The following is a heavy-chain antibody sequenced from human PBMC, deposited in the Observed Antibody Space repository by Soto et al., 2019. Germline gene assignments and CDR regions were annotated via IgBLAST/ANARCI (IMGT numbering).Heavy chain of an antibody. Sequence: QLQLQESGSGLVKPSQTLSLTCAVSGGSISSGGYSWSWIRQPPGKGLEWIGYIAHSGSTYYNPSPTRRVPISVDRSKTQFSLKLSSVTAADTAVYYCARWFDPWGPGTLVPVSS. CDR3: ARWFDP. V-gene: IGHV4-30-2*01. CDR1: GGSISSGGYS. CDR2: IAHSGST. J-gene: IGHJ5*02.